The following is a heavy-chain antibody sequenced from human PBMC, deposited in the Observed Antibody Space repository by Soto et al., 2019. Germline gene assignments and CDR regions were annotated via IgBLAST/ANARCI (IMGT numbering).Heavy chain of an antibody. D-gene: IGHD5-12*01. CDR2: IYSKAGTI. CDR1: GYTFNDFG. Sequence: QVQLVQSGAEVQKPGASVKVSCKTSGYTFNDFGITWVRQAPGLGLEWLGVIYSKAGTINFAPKFQGRVIMTTDTSTSPAYMELTSLTFDDSAVYFCARDIGFDIDYWGQGTLVTVS. J-gene: IGHJ4*02. V-gene: IGHV1-18*01. CDR3: ARDIGFDIDY.